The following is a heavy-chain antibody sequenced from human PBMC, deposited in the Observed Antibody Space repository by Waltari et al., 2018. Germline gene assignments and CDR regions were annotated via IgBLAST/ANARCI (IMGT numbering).Heavy chain of an antibody. CDR3: ARKGEWLRGYYYYGMDV. CDR2: MNPNSGNT. CDR1: GYTFTSYD. D-gene: IGHD5-18*01. Sequence: QVQLVQSGAEVKKPGASVKVPCKASGYTFTSYDHNRVRQATGQGLEGMGWMNPNSGNTGYAQKFQGRVTITRNTSISTAYMELSSLRSEDTAVYYCARKGEWLRGYYYYGMDVWGQGTTVTVSS. V-gene: IGHV1-8*03. J-gene: IGHJ6*02.